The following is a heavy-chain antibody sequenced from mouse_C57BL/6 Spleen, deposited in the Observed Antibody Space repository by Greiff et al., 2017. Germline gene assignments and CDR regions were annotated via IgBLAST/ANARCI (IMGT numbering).Heavy chain of an antibody. D-gene: IGHD2-5*01. CDR3: ASPYYSNYPQFAY. J-gene: IGHJ3*01. Sequence: EVKLVESGGDLVKPGGSLKLSCAASGFTFSSYGMSWVRQTPDKRLEWVATISRGGSYTYYPDSVKGRFTISRDNAKNTLYLQMSSLQSEDTAIYYCASPYYSNYPQFAYWGQGTLVTVSA. CDR1: GFTFSSYG. V-gene: IGHV5-6*01. CDR2: ISRGGSYT.